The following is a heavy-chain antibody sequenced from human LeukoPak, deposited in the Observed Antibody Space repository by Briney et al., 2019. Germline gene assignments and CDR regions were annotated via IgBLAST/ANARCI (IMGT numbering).Heavy chain of an antibody. CDR2: FDPEDGET. D-gene: IGHD6-19*01. J-gene: IGHJ3*02. Sequence: ASVKVSCKVSGYTLTELSMHWVRQAPGKGLEWMGGFDPEDGETIYAQKFQGRVTMTEDTSTDTAYMELSSLRSEDTAVYYCATSWGEYSGWQPSPFDIWGQGTMVTVSS. CDR3: ATSWGEYSGWQPSPFDI. CDR1: GYTLTELS. V-gene: IGHV1-24*01.